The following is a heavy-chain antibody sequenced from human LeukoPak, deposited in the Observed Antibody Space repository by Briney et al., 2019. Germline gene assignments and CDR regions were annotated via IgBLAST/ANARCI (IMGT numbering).Heavy chain of an antibody. V-gene: IGHV4-39*01. CDR1: GGSISSSSYY. D-gene: IGHD5-18*01. Sequence: SETLSLTCTVSGGSISSSSYYWGWIRQPSGKGLEWIGSIYYSGSTYYNPSLKSRVTISVDTSKNQFSLKLSSVTAADTAVYYCVRGYSYGSIHFDYWGQGTLVTVSS. CDR2: IYYSGST. CDR3: VRGYSYGSIHFDY. J-gene: IGHJ4*02.